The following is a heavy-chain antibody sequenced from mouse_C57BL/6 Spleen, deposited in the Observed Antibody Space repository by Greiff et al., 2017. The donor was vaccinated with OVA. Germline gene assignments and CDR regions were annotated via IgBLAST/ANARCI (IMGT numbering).Heavy chain of an antibody. J-gene: IGHJ4*01. D-gene: IGHD2-5*01. CDR2: INPNNGGT. CDR3: ARKSNYDYYAMDY. V-gene: IGHV1-18*01. CDR1: GYTFTDYN. Sequence: VQLQQSGPELVKPGASVKIPCKASGYTFTDYNMDWVKQSHGKSLEWIGDINPNNGGTIYNQKFKGKATLTVDKSSSTAYMELRSLTSEDTAVYYCARKSNYDYYAMDYWGQGTSVTVSS.